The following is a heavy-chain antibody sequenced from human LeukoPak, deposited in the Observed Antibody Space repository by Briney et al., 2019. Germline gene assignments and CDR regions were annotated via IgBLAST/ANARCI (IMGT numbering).Heavy chain of an antibody. CDR3: ARGRQLVRRYYFDY. V-gene: IGHV4-34*01. J-gene: IGHJ4*02. CDR1: GGSFSGYY. Sequence: SETLSLTCAVYGGSFSGYYWSWIRQPPGKGLEWIGEINRSGSTNYNPSLKSRVTISVDTSKNQFSLKLSSVTAADTAVYYCARGRQLVRRYYFDYWGQGTLVTVSS. CDR2: INRSGST. D-gene: IGHD6-13*01.